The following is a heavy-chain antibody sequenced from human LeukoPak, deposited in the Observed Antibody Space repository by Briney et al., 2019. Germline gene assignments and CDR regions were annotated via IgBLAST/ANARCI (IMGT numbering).Heavy chain of an antibody. J-gene: IGHJ1*01. Sequence: KSSETLSLTCSVSGGYISSSSYYWGWIRQPPGKGPEWIGDIYYTGRTYYNSSLKSRLTVSIDTSKNQFSLKLASLTAADTGVYYCARRRYYDSTGYLDWGRGTRITVSS. D-gene: IGHD3-22*01. V-gene: IGHV4-39*01. CDR2: IYYTGRT. CDR1: GGYISSSSYY. CDR3: ARRRYYDSTGYLD.